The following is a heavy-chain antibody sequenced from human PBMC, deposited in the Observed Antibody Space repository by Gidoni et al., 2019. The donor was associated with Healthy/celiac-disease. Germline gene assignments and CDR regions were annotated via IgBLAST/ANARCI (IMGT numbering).Heavy chain of an antibody. CDR2: ISSSSSTI. CDR1: GCTFSSYS. J-gene: IGHJ4*02. CDR3: ARELTPGWY. V-gene: IGHV3-48*01. D-gene: IGHD6-19*01. Sequence: EVQLVESGGGLVQPGGSVRLSGAASGCTFSSYSMNWVRQAPGKGLEWVSYISSSSSTIYYADSVKGRFTISRDNAKNSLYLQMNSLRAEDTAVYYCARELTPGWYWGQGTLVTVSS.